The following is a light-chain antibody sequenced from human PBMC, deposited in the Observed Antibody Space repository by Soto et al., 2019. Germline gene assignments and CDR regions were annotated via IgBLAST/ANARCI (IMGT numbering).Light chain of an antibody. Sequence: QSALTQPASVSGSPGQSITISCTGTSSDVGGYNYVSWYQQHHGRAPKLMIYEVNNRPSGVSNRFSGSKSGNTASLTISGLQAEDEADYYCSSYTSSSTVVFGGGTKVTVL. J-gene: IGLJ2*01. V-gene: IGLV2-14*01. CDR1: SSDVGGYNY. CDR2: EVN. CDR3: SSYTSSSTVV.